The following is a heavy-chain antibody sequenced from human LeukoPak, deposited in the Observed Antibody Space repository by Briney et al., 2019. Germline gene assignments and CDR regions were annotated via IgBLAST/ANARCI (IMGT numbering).Heavy chain of an antibody. J-gene: IGHJ4*02. D-gene: IGHD3-9*01. CDR2: ISSSSSTI. V-gene: IGHV3-48*01. Sequence: PGGSLRLSCAASGFTFSSYNMNWVRQAPGKGLEWVSYISSSSSTIYYADSVKGRFTISRDNSKNTLYLQMNSLRAEDTAVYYCAKPGLVFDWSYYFDYWGQGTLVTVSS. CDR1: GFTFSSYN. CDR3: AKPGLVFDWSYYFDY.